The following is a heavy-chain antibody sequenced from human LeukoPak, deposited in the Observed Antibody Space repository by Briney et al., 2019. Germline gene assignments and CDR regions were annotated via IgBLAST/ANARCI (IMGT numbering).Heavy chain of an antibody. CDR1: GFTFSSYS. V-gene: IGHV3-21*01. J-gene: IGHJ4*02. CDR3: AGRGYSYGQFDY. Sequence: GGSLRLSCAASGFTFSSYSMNWVCQAPGKGLEWVSSISSSSSYIYYADSVKGRFTISRDNAKNSLYLQMNSLRAEDTAVYYCAGRGYSYGQFDYWGQGTLVTVSS. CDR2: ISSSSSYI. D-gene: IGHD5-18*01.